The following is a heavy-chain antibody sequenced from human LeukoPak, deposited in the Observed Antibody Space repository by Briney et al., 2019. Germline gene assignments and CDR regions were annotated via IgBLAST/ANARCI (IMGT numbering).Heavy chain of an antibody. Sequence: GGSLRLSCAASGFTFSSYAMHWVRQAPGKGLEWVAVISSDGSHKYYADSVKGRFTISRDNSKNTLYLQMNSLRAEDTAVYYCARVDLPTVTTAHFDYWDQGTLATVSS. CDR3: ARVDLPTVTTAHFDY. J-gene: IGHJ4*02. CDR2: ISSDGSHK. D-gene: IGHD4-17*01. V-gene: IGHV3-30*04. CDR1: GFTFSSYA.